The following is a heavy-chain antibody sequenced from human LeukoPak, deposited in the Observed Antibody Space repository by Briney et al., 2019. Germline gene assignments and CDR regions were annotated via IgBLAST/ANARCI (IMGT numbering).Heavy chain of an antibody. CDR1: GYTFTSHY. D-gene: IGHD1-14*01. J-gene: IGHJ3*02. Sequence: ASVKVSCKASGYTFTSHYMHWVRQPPGQGLEWMGIINPSDGTTSYSQKFQGRVTMTTDTSTSTAYMELRSLRSDDTAVYYCARDVRTWPRRFSYDAFDIWGQGTMVTVSS. CDR3: ARDVRTWPRRFSYDAFDI. V-gene: IGHV1-46*01. CDR2: INPSDGTT.